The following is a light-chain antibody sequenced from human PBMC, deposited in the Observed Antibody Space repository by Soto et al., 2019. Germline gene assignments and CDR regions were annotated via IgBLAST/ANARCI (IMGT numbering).Light chain of an antibody. CDR2: AAS. J-gene: IGKJ1*01. CDR3: QQSYITPWT. Sequence: DIQMTQSPSSLSTSVGDRVTIACRASQGIANYLNWYQQKPGRVPKILIYAASRLQSGGPSRFSGSGSGTDFTLTISSLQPEDFAPYYCQQSYITPWTFGQGTKVEIK. CDR1: QGIANY. V-gene: IGKV1-39*01.